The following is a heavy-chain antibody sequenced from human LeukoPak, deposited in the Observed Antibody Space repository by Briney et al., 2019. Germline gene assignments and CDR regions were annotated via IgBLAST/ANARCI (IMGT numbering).Heavy chain of an antibody. CDR2: IYNSGNT. J-gene: IGHJ3*01. D-gene: IGHD3-9*01. CDR1: GGSISTTSYY. CDR3: ARDYDILTGYSVFDV. Sequence: PSETLSLTCTVSGGSISTTSYYWGWIRQPPGRGLEWIGSIYNSGNTYYHPSLQSRVTTSVDTSKNQFSLKLSSVTAADTAVYYCARDYDILTGYSVFDVWGQGTMVTVSS. V-gene: IGHV4-39*07.